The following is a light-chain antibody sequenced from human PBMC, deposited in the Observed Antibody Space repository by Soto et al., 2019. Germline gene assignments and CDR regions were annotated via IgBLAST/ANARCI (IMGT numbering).Light chain of an antibody. J-gene: IGLJ1*01. CDR2: EVS. Sequence: QSALTQPPSASGSPGQSVTISCTGTSSDVGRYNYVSWYRQHPGKAPKLTIYEVSKRPSGVPDRVSGSKSGNTASLTVSGVLAEDEADYYCRPSAGSNTIVFGTGTKVTVL. CDR1: SSDVGRYNY. V-gene: IGLV2-8*01. CDR3: RPSAGSNTIV.